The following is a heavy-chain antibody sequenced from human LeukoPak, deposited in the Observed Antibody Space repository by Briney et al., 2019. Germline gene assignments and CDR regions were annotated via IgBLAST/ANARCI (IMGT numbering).Heavy chain of an antibody. Sequence: SETLSLTCAVYGGYFSGYYWSWLRQPPGKGLEWIGEINHSGSTNYNPPLKSRVTISVDTSKNQFSLKPSSVTAADTAVYYWARGAVTGITVIVGAYYMDVWGKGTSVTVSS. V-gene: IGHV4-34*01. CDR1: GGYFSGYY. CDR3: ARGAVTGITVIVGAYYMDV. D-gene: IGHD3-22*01. J-gene: IGHJ6*03. CDR2: INHSGST.